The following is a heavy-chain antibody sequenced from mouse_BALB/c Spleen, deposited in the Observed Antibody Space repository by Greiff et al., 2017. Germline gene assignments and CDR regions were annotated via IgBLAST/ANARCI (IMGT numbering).Heavy chain of an antibody. CDR2: IDPANGNT. D-gene: IGHD2-1*01. Sequence: VQLKESGAELVKPGASVKLSCTASGFNIKDTYMHWVKQRPEQGLEWIGRIDPANGNTKYDPKFQGKATITADTSSNTAYLQLSSLTSEDTAVYYCARESPLLWYPWFAYWGQGTLVTVSA. CDR3: ARESPLLWYPWFAY. CDR1: GFNIKDTY. V-gene: IGHV14-3*02. J-gene: IGHJ3*01.